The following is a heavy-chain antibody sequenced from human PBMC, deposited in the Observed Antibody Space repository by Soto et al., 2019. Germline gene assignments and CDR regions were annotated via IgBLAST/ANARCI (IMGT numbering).Heavy chain of an antibody. J-gene: IGHJ6*02. CDR3: ARDRQYYSYGMDV. Sequence: SETLSLTCTVSGGSISSGGYYWSWVRQHPGKGLEWIGYIYYSGSTYYNPSLKSRVTISVDTSKNQFSLKLSSVTAADTAVYYCARDRQYYSYGMDVWGQGTTVTVSS. CDR1: GGSISSGGYY. CDR2: IYYSGST. D-gene: IGHD6-6*01. V-gene: IGHV4-31*03.